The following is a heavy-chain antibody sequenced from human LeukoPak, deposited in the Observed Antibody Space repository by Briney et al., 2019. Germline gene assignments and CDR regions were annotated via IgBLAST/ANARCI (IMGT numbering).Heavy chain of an antibody. CDR3: AKDLMRDRWFGES. CDR1: GFTFSYYG. D-gene: IGHD3-10*01. J-gene: IGHJ5*02. CDR2: IRYDGNDK. Sequence: GGSLRLSCAASGFTFSYYGMHWVRQAPGKGLEWVAFIRYDGNDKFYAESVKGRFTISRDTSRNTLYLQMNSLRLEDTAVYYCAKDLMRDRWFGESWGQGTLVTVSS. V-gene: IGHV3-30*02.